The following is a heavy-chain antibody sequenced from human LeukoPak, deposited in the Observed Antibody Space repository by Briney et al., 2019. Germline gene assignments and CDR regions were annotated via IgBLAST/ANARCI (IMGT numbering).Heavy chain of an antibody. CDR3: ARGVESGYYYYYMDV. J-gene: IGHJ6*03. CDR2: IYYSGST. V-gene: IGHV4-39*01. Sequence: PSETLSLTCTVSGGSISSSSYYWGWIRQPPGKGLEWIGSIYYSGSTYYNPSLKSRVTISVDTSKNQFSLKLSSVTAADTAVYYCARGVESGYYYYYMDVWGKGTTVTISS. D-gene: IGHD3-3*01. CDR1: GGSISSSSYY.